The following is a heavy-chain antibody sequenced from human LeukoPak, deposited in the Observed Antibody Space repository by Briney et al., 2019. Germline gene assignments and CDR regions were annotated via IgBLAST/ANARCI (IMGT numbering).Heavy chain of an antibody. D-gene: IGHD3-3*01. CDR1: GYTFTSYG. Sequence: ASVKVSCKASGYTFTSYGISWVRQAPGQGLEWMGWISAYNGRTYYAQNLQGRVTMTTDTATSTAYMELRSLRSDDTAVYYCARDQGRFLEWPDYWGQGTLVTVSS. J-gene: IGHJ4*02. CDR2: ISAYNGRT. CDR3: ARDQGRFLEWPDY. V-gene: IGHV1-18*01.